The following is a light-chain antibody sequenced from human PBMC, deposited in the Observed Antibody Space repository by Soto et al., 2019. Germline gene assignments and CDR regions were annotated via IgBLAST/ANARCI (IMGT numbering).Light chain of an antibody. CDR1: SSDVGGYNY. V-gene: IGLV2-8*01. CDR2: EVS. J-gene: IGLJ3*02. Sequence: QSALTQPPSASGSPGQSVTISCTGTSSDVGGYNYVSWYQQHPGKAPTLMIYEVSKRPSGVPDRFSGAKAGNTASLTVSGLQAEEEPDYYCSSYAGSNNLFGGGTKLTVL. CDR3: SSYAGSNNL.